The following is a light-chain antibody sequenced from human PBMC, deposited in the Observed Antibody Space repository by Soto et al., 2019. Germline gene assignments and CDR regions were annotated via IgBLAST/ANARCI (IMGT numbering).Light chain of an antibody. V-gene: IGLV1-44*01. Sequence: QSVLTXPPSTSGTPGQRVTXXXSXXXXXIRTNLVYWYQLVPGTAPKLLIYGNEERPSGVPGRFSGSKSGTSASLAISGLQSEDEADYYCAAWDGSLNGVLFGGGTKVTVL. J-gene: IGLJ2*01. CDR2: GNE. CDR3: AAWDGSLNGVL. CDR1: XXXIRTNL.